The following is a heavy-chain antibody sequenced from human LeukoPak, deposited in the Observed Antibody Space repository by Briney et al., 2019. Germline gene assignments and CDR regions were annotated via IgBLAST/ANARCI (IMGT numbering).Heavy chain of an antibody. CDR1: GYTFTSYG. CDR3: ARDGPYDSSGYLLY. Sequence: ASVKVSCKASGYTFTSYGISWVRQAPGQGLEWMGWISAYNGNTNYAQKLQGRVTMTTDTSTSTAYMELRSLRSDDTAVYYCARDGPYDSSGYLLYWGQGTLATVSS. D-gene: IGHD3-22*01. V-gene: IGHV1-18*01. J-gene: IGHJ4*02. CDR2: ISAYNGNT.